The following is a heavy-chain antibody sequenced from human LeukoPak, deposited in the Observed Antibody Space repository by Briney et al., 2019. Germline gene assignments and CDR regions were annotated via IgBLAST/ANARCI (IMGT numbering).Heavy chain of an antibody. CDR2: ISWNSGNI. V-gene: IGHV3-9*01. D-gene: IGHD6-13*01. J-gene: IGHJ4*02. CDR1: GFTFDVYA. CDR3: ARDHSSWYDY. Sequence: GGSLRLSCRTSGFTFDVYAMHWVRQAPGKGLEWVSGISWNSGNIGYADSVKGRFTISRDNAKNSLYLQMNSLRAEDTAVYYCARDHSSWYDYWGQGTLVTVSS.